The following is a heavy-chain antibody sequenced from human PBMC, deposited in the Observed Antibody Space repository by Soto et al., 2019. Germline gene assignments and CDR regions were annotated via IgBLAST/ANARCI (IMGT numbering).Heavy chain of an antibody. CDR3: ARDPGCSGGSCYSVGDYYYYGMDV. Sequence: GGSLRLSCAASGFTFSSYGMRWVHQAPGKGLEWVAVIWYDGSNKYYADSVKGRFTISRDNSKNTLYLQMNSLRAEDTAVYYCARDPGCSGGSCYSVGDYYYYGMDVWGQGTTVTVSS. V-gene: IGHV3-33*01. J-gene: IGHJ6*02. D-gene: IGHD2-15*01. CDR1: GFTFSSYG. CDR2: IWYDGSNK.